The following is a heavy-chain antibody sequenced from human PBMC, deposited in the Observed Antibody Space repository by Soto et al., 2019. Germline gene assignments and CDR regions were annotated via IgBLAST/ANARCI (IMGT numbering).Heavy chain of an antibody. CDR2: MYWDDDK. V-gene: IGHV2-5*02. CDR3: AHSFGVAFMGYYHHAVDV. Sequence: QITLRESGPTLVKPTQTLTLTCTFSGFSLSTSGVGVAWIRQPPGKALEWLALMYWDDDKRYSPSLKSRLTITKNTSKNQPVLTLTHMDPVDTATYFCAHSFGVAFMGYYHHAVDVWGQATTVTVSS. D-gene: IGHD3-3*01. CDR1: GFSLSTSGVG. J-gene: IGHJ6*02.